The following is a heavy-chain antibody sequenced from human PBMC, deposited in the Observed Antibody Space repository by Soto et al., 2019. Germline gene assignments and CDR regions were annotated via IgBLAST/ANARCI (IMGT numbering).Heavy chain of an antibody. Sequence: QVQLVQSGAEVKKPGASVKVSCKASGYTFTSYGISWVRQAPGQGLEWMGWISAYNGNTNYAKKLQGRVTMTTDTPTRTAYSELRSLITDDTAGYYCAGDLGGTIFGVGKYNWFDPWGQGTLVTVSS. D-gene: IGHD3-3*01. CDR3: AGDLGGTIFGVGKYNWFDP. J-gene: IGHJ5*02. V-gene: IGHV1-18*01. CDR2: ISAYNGNT. CDR1: GYTFTSYG.